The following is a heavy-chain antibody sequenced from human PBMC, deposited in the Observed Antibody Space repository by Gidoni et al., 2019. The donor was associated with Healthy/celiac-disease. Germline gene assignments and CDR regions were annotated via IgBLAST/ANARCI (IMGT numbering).Heavy chain of an antibody. CDR3: ARDSGYSYGYFDY. V-gene: IGHV3-30*01. CDR1: VFTFSGYA. D-gene: IGHD5-18*01. CDR2: ISYDGSNK. J-gene: IGHJ4*02. Sequence: QVQLVESGAGVVQPGRSLRLTCSASVFTFSGYAMHWVRQAPGKGLEWVAVISYDGSNKYYADSVKGRFTTSRDNSKNTLYLQMNSLRAEDTAVYYCARDSGYSYGYFDYWGQGTLVTVSS.